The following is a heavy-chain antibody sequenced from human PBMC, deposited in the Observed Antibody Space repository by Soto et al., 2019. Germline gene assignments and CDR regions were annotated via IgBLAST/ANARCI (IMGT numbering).Heavy chain of an antibody. CDR2: IYYSGTT. V-gene: IGHV4-31*03. D-gene: IGHD5-12*01. J-gene: IGHJ4*02. CDR1: GASISSGGYY. Sequence: QVQLQESGPGLVKPSQTLSLTCTVSGASISSGGYYWSWIRQHPGKGLEWIGYIYYSGTTHYSPSLKSRVTLSVDTSKNQFSLRVTSVSVADTAVYFCARGGYATVDYWGQGPLVTVSA. CDR3: ARGGYATVDY.